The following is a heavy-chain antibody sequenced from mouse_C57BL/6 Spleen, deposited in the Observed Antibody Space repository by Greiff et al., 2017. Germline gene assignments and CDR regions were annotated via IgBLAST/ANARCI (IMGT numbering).Heavy chain of an antibody. J-gene: IGHJ4*01. CDR1: GYTFTSYW. CDR3: AREGVYYGSSFYAMDY. CDR2: IYPSDSET. V-gene: IGHV1-61*01. D-gene: IGHD1-1*01. Sequence: QVQLQQPGAELVRPGSSVKLSCKASGYTFTSYWMDWVKQRPGQGLEWIGNIYPSDSETHYNQKFKDKATLPVDKSSSTAYMQLSSLTSEDSAVYYCAREGVYYGSSFYAMDYWGQGTSVTVSS.